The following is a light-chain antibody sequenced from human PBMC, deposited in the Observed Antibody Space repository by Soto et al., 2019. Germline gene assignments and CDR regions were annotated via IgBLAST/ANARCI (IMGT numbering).Light chain of an antibody. CDR1: ESVSSN. J-gene: IGKJ4*01. CDR3: QQLNSYPLT. Sequence: VMTQSPASLSVSPGERATLSCRASESVSSNLAWYQQKPGQGPRLLIYGASTRATGIPARFSGSGSGTEFTLTINSLQSEDFAVYYCQQLNSYPLTFGGGTKVEIK. CDR2: GAS. V-gene: IGKV3-15*01.